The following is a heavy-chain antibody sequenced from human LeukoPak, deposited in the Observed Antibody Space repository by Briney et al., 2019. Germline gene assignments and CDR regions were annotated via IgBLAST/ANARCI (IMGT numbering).Heavy chain of an antibody. V-gene: IGHV5-51*01. CDR1: GYSFTNYW. CDR2: INPGDSNI. J-gene: IGHJ6*03. CDR3: ARGAQAYYYYYMDV. Sequence: GESLKISCKGFGYSFTNYWIGWVRQMPGKGLEWMGIINPGDSNIRYSPSFQGQVTISADKSISTAYLQWSSLKASDTAMYYCARGAQAYYYYYMDVWGKGTTVTISS.